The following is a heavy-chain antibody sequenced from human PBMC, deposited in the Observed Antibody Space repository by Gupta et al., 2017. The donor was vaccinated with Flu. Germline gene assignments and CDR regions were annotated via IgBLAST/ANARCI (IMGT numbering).Heavy chain of an antibody. V-gene: IGHV3-30-3*01. D-gene: IGHD6-19*01. J-gene: IGHJ3*01. Sequence: QVQLVESGGGVVKPGTSLRLSCVASGFPFSVYVMHWVRQAPGKSLEWVAATSYDGNNKYYSDSGRGRFTISRDNSKNTLYLQMDSLRIEETALFYCARPTSPDSSMQDGFDLCGQGTVVSVSS. CDR2: TSYDGNNK. CDR1: GFPFSVYV. CDR3: ARPTSPDSSMQDGFDL.